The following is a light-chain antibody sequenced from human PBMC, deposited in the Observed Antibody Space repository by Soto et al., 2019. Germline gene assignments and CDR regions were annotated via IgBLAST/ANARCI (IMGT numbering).Light chain of an antibody. CDR1: QSVSRY. CDR2: DAS. Sequence: EIVLTQSPATLSLSPGERATLSCRASQSVSRYLAWYQQKPGQAPRLLIYDASNRATGIPARFSGSGSGTEFTPTISSLEPEDFAVYYCQQRSDWPSTFGGGTKVQIK. J-gene: IGKJ4*01. V-gene: IGKV3-11*01. CDR3: QQRSDWPST.